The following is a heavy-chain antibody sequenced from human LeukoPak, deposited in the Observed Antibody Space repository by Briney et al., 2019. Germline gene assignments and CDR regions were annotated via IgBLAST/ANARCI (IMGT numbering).Heavy chain of an antibody. D-gene: IGHD3-22*01. J-gene: IGHJ4*02. CDR3: ASSSYDSSGYYPDY. Sequence: SGGSLRLSCAASGFTFSDYYMSWIRQAPGKGLEWVSYISSSGSTIYYADSVKGRFTISRDNAKNSLYLQMNSLRAKDTAVYYCASSSYDSSGYYPDYWGQGTLVTVSS. V-gene: IGHV3-11*01. CDR2: ISSSGSTI. CDR1: GFTFSDYY.